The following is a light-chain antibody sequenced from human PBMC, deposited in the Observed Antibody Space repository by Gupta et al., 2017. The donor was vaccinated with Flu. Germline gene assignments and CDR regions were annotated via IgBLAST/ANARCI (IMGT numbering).Light chain of an antibody. Sequence: VLTQSPATLSLSPGERATLSCRASQSVSSYLAGYKQKPGQAPRLLIYDASNRATGIPARFSGRSSGTDFTRTISSREPEEYAVDYCQQRSNRHPRALTFGGGTKVEIK. V-gene: IGKV3-11*01. CDR1: QSVSSY. CDR2: DAS. CDR3: QQRSNRHPRALT. J-gene: IGKJ4*01.